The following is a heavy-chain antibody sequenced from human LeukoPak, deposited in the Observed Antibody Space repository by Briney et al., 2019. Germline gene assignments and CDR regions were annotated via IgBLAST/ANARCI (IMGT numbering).Heavy chain of an antibody. CDR1: GYTFTSYG. CDR2: ISAYNGNT. Sequence: ASVKVSCKASGYTFTSYGISWVRQAPGQGLEWMGWISAYNGNTNYAQKLQGRVTMTTDTSTSTAYMELRSLRSDDTAVYYCARVYSGSFRTLYYFDYWGQGTLVTVSS. CDR3: ARVYSGSFRTLYYFDY. J-gene: IGHJ4*02. V-gene: IGHV1-18*01. D-gene: IGHD1-26*01.